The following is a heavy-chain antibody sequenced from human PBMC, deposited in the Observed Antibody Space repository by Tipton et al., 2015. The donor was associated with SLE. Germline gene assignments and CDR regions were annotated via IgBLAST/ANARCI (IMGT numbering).Heavy chain of an antibody. CDR2: IYYSGST. CDR3: AIDGVVAAAVYYFDY. V-gene: IGHV4-39*07. D-gene: IGHD6-13*01. CDR1: GGSISSSSYY. Sequence: TLSLTCTVSGGSISSSSYYCGWIHQPPGKGLEWIGSIYYSGSTYYNPSLQSRVTISVDTSKNQFSLKLSSVTAADTAVHYCAIDGVVAAAVYYFDYWGQGTLVTVSS. J-gene: IGHJ4*02.